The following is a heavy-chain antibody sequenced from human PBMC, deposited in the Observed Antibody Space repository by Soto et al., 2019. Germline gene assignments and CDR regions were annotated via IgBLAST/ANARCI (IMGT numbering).Heavy chain of an antibody. Sequence: EVQLVESGGGLIQPGGCLRLSCAASGFTVSSNYMSWVRQAPGKGLEWVAVIYSGGSTYYADSVKGRFTIARDNSKNTLYLQMNSLRAEDTAVYYCARSYCGGDCYSLYWYYYGMDVWGQGTTVTVSS. CDR1: GFTVSSNY. V-gene: IGHV3-53*01. J-gene: IGHJ6*02. D-gene: IGHD2-21*02. CDR3: ARSYCGGDCYSLYWYYYGMDV. CDR2: IYSGGST.